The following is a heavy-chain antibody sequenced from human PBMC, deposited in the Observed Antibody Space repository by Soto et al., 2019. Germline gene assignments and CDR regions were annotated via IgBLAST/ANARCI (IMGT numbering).Heavy chain of an antibody. V-gene: IGHV3-30*18. D-gene: IGHD3-3*01. CDR3: AKDRSIFGVVIPAGY. J-gene: IGHJ4*02. Sequence: QVQLVESGGGVVQPGRSLRLSCAASGCTFSSYGMHWVRQAPGKGLEWVAVISYDGSNKYYADSVKGRFTISRDNSKNTLYLQMNSLRAEDTAVYYCAKDRSIFGVVIPAGYWGQGTLVTVSS. CDR2: ISYDGSNK. CDR1: GCTFSSYG.